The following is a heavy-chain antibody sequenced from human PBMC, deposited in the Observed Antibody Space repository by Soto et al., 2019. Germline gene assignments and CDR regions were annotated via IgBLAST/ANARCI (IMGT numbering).Heavy chain of an antibody. CDR1: GFTFSSYS. V-gene: IGHV3-48*02. J-gene: IGHJ5*02. D-gene: IGHD3-3*01. CDR2: ISSSSSTM. Sequence: EVQLVESAGGLVQPGGSLRLSCAASGFTFSSYSMNWVRQAPGKGLEWVSYISSSSSTMYADSVKGRFSISRDNAKSSLYLQMSSLRDEDTAVYYCARDFWGGYADWFDPWGQGTLVTVSS. CDR3: ARDFWGGYADWFDP.